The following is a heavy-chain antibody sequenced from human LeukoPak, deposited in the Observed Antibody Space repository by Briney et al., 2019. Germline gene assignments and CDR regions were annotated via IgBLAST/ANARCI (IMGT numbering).Heavy chain of an antibody. J-gene: IGHJ4*02. V-gene: IGHV4-4*02. Sequence: SETLSLTCAVSGGSISSTNWWSWVRQPPGKGLEWIGEIYHSGSTNYNSSLKSRVTISVDMSKNQFSLKLSSVTAADTAVYYCAGVGGYYAVDYWGQGTLVTVSS. CDR2: IYHSGST. CDR1: GGSISSTNW. CDR3: AGVGGYYAVDY. D-gene: IGHD3-3*01.